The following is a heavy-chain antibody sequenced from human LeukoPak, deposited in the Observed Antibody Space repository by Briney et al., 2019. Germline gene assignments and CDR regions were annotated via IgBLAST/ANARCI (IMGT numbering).Heavy chain of an antibody. J-gene: IGHJ4*02. CDR3: ARRGLGVPEPSIGYCSGGSCYFFTDY. CDR2: IYPGDSDT. V-gene: IGHV5-51*01. D-gene: IGHD2-15*01. CDR1: GYSFTSYW. Sequence: GESLKISCKGSGYSFTSYWIGWVRQMPGKGLEWMGIIYPGDSDTRYSPSFQGQVTISADKSISTAYLQWSSLKASDTAMYYCARRGLGVPEPSIGYCSGGSCYFFTDYWGQGTLVTVSS.